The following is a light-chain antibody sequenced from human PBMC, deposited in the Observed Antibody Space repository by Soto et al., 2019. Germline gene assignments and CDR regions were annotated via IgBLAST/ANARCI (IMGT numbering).Light chain of an antibody. CDR2: DVT. CDR3: ALYTSANPWV. J-gene: IGLJ3*02. CDR1: SSDVGSYNH. Sequence: QSALTQPPSVSGSPGQSVTISCTGTSSDVGSYNHVSWYQQPPGTAPKLMIYDVTNRPSGVPDRFSGSKSGNTASLTISGLQAEDEAEYYCALYTSANPWVFGGGTKLTVL. V-gene: IGLV2-18*01.